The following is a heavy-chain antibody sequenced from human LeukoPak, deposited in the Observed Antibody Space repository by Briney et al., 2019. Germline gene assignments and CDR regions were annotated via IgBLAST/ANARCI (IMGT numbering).Heavy chain of an antibody. J-gene: IGHJ4*02. CDR2: ISSSSNYI. D-gene: IGHD6-19*01. CDR3: ARGTLGAWGW. CDR1: GFTFSSYD. V-gene: IGHV3-21*01. Sequence: PGGSLRLSCAASGFTFSSYDMNWVRQAPGKGLEWVSSISSSSNYIHYADSVKGRFTISRDNAKNSLYLQMNSLRAEDTAVYFCARGTLGAWGWWGQGTLVTVSS.